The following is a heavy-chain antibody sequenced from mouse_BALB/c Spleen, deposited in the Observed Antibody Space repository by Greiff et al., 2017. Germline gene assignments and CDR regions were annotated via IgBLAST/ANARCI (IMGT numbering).Heavy chain of an antibody. CDR2: ISSGGST. CDR3: ARWGLASYAMDY. V-gene: IGHV5-6-5*01. Sequence: EVKLVESGGGLVKPGGSLKLSCAASGFTFSSYAMSWVRQTPEKRLEWVASISSGGSTYYPDSVKGRFTISRDNARNILYLQMSSLRSEDTAMYYCARWGLASYAMDYWGQGTSVTGSS. CDR1: GFTFSSYA. D-gene: IGHD3-1*01. J-gene: IGHJ4*01.